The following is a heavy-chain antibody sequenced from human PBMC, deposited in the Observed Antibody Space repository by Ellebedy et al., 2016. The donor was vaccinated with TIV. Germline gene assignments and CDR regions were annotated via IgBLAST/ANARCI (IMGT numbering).Heavy chain of an antibody. CDR3: AKTSKLVPLGGSGWSFDY. CDR1: GFTFSTYG. D-gene: IGHD6-19*01. V-gene: IGHV3-30*18. J-gene: IGHJ4*02. CDR2: ISSDGSNT. Sequence: GESLKISCAASGFTFSTYGMHWVRQAPGKGLEWVAAISSDGSNTYYVDSVKGRFTVSRDNSKNTLYLQMNSLRAEDTAVYYCAKTSKLVPLGGSGWSFDYWGQGTLVTVSS.